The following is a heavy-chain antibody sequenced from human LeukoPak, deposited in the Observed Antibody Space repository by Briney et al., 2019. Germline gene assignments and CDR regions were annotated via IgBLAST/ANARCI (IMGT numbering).Heavy chain of an antibody. CDR3: ARGIWSATRASYYLDV. CDR2: IIPIFGTA. D-gene: IGHD3-3*01. Sequence: GASVKVSCTASGGTFSSYAISWVRQAPGQGLEWMGGIIPIFGTANYAQKFQGRVTITADKSTSTAYMEIPSLRSDDMAVYYCARGIWSATRASYYLDVWGQGTTVIISS. J-gene: IGHJ6*03. V-gene: IGHV1-69*06. CDR1: GGTFSSYA.